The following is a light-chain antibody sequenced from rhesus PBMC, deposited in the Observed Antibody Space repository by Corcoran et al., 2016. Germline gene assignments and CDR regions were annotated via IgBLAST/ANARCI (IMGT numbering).Light chain of an antibody. CDR2: GAS. J-gene: IGKJ4*01. V-gene: IGKV3-35*01. CDR3: QQERKC. CDR1: QSVSSN. Sequence: EIVMTQSPATLSLSPGERATLSCRASQSVSSNLAWYQQKPGQAPRLLIYGASERATGIPERFSGSGAGTYLTLPICSLEPEDVGICFCQQERKCFGGGTKVELK.